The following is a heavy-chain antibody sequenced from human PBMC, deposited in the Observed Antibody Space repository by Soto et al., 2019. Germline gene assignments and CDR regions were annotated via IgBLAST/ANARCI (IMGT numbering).Heavy chain of an antibody. D-gene: IGHD2-2*01. CDR2: ISAYNGNT. V-gene: IGHV1-18*01. Sequence: ASVKVSCKASGYTFTSYGISWVRQAPGQGLEWMGWISAYNGNTNYAQKLQGRVTMTTDTSTSTAYMELRSLRSDDTAVYYCARDYRASWDYYYYYYGMDVWGQGTTVTVSS. CDR1: GYTFTSYG. CDR3: ARDYRASWDYYYYYYGMDV. J-gene: IGHJ6*02.